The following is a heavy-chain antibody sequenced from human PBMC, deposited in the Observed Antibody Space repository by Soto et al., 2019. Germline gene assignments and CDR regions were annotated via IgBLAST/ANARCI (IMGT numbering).Heavy chain of an antibody. Sequence: QVQLQESGPGLVKPSGTLSLTCAVSGGSISNDNWWSWVRQPPGKGLEWIGEIYHTGSTNYNPSLKSRVTISVDKSKNQFSLNLTSVTAADTAVYYCARTPLRAGVLDYWGQGTLVTVSS. J-gene: IGHJ4*02. V-gene: IGHV4-4*02. CDR2: IYHTGST. CDR1: GGSISNDNW. D-gene: IGHD4-17*01. CDR3: ARTPLRAGVLDY.